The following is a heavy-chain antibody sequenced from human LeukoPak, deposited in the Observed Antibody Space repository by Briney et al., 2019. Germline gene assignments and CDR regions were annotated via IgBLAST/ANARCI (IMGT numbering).Heavy chain of an antibody. Sequence: PSETLSLTCAVYGGSFSGYYWSWIRQPPGKGLEWIGEINHSGSTNYNPSLKSRVTISVDTSKNQFSLKLSSVTAADTAVYYCARDRFGDSDWGQGTLVTVSS. CDR2: INHSGST. CDR3: ARDRFGDSD. J-gene: IGHJ4*02. D-gene: IGHD3-10*01. CDR1: GGSFSGYY. V-gene: IGHV4-34*01.